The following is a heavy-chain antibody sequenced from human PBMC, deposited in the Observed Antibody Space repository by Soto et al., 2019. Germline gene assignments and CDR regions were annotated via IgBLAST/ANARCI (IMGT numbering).Heavy chain of an antibody. V-gene: IGHV4-39*01. CDR3: ARRSPTITIFGGRDYYFDY. Sequence: PSETLSLTCTVSGGSISSSSYFWAWVRQPPGKGLEWIGSFFYSGSTSYNPSLKSRVTISVHTSKNEVSLELSSVTAADTAVYYCARRSPTITIFGGRDYYFDYWGQGALVTVSS. CDR1: GGSISSSSYF. CDR2: FFYSGST. D-gene: IGHD3-3*01. J-gene: IGHJ4*02.